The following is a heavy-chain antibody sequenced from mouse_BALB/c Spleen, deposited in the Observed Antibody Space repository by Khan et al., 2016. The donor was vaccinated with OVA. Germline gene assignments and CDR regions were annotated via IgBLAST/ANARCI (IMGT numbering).Heavy chain of an antibody. CDR3: ARGVLRLRTQIPFAY. CDR2: INTKTGEP. Sequence: QIQLVQSGPELKKPGETVKISCKASGYTFTNYGMNWVKQAPGKGLKWMGWINTKTGEPTYAEEFKGRFAFSLETSASTAYLQINNLKNEDTATXFCARGVLRLRTQIPFAYWGQGTLVTGSA. J-gene: IGHJ3*01. V-gene: IGHV9-3*02. CDR1: GYTFTNYG. D-gene: IGHD1-2*01.